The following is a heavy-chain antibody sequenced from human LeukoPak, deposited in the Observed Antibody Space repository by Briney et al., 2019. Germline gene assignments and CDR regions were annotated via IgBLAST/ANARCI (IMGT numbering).Heavy chain of an antibody. CDR2: ISGGDNT. CDR3: ASRDRGYYFGMDV. CDR1: GFTVGRNY. Sequence: RPGGSLRLSCAASGFTVGRNYMSWVRQAPGRGLEWVSIISGGDNTFYAASVRGRFTVSRDKSKNTLYLQMNSLRVEDTAVYYCASRDRGYYFGMDVWGQGTTVTVSS. V-gene: IGHV3-53*01. J-gene: IGHJ6*02. D-gene: IGHD5-24*01.